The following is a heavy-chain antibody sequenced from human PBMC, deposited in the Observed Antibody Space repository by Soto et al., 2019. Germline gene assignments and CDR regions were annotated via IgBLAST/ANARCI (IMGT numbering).Heavy chain of an antibody. J-gene: IGHJ6*02. V-gene: IGHV1-69*01. CDR1: GGTFSSYA. CDR2: IIPIFGTA. CDR3: ARAPNCSSTSCFVYYYYGMDV. Sequence: QVQLVQSGAEVKKPGSSVKVSCKASGGTFSSYAISWVRQAPGQGLEWMGGIIPIFGTANYAQKFQGRVTITADESTSTDYMELSSLRSEDTAVYYCARAPNCSSTSCFVYYYYGMDVWGQGTTVTVSS. D-gene: IGHD2-2*01.